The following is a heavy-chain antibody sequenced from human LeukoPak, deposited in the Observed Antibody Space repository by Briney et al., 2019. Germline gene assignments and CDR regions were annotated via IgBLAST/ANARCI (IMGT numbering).Heavy chain of an antibody. CDR3: AKNGDRGAYCSGGSCYPYYYYYMDV. CDR1: GFSFSSYG. V-gene: IGHV3-23*01. J-gene: IGHJ6*03. Sequence: GGSLRLSCAASGFSFSSYGISWVRQAPGKGLEWVSAISASGGTTYYADSVKGRFTISRDNSKNTLYLQMNSLSAEDTAVYYCAKNGDRGAYCSGGSCYPYYYYYMDVWGKGTTVTISS. CDR2: ISASGGTT. D-gene: IGHD2-15*01.